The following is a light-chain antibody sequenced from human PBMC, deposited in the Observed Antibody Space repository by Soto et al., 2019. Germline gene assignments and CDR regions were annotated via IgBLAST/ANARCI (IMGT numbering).Light chain of an antibody. Sequence: DIQVTQSPSMLSASGGDRVTIACRASQSIRRWLAWYQQKPGKAPKLLIFDASTLESGVPSRFSGRGSETEFTLTISSLQPDDFATYYCQQYNSYSPATFGQGTKVDI. CDR3: QQYNSYSPAT. CDR2: DAS. J-gene: IGKJ1*01. CDR1: QSIRRW. V-gene: IGKV1-5*01.